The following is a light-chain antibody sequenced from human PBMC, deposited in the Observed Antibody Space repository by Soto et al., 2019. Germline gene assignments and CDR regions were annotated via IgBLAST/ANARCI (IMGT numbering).Light chain of an antibody. CDR2: DAS. V-gene: IGKV3-20*01. CDR3: QHYGGSPPRYT. CDR1: QSVSNY. J-gene: IGKJ2*01. Sequence: ETVLTQSPGTLSLSPGERATLSCRAGQSVSNYLAWYQQKPGQAPRLLIYDASSRATDIPDRFIGSGSGTDFTLTISRLEPEDFAVYYCQHYGGSPPRYTFGQGTKLHIK.